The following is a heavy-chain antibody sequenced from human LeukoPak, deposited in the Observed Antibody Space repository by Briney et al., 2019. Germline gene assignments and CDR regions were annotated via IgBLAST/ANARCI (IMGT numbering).Heavy chain of an antibody. CDR3: AKDVDLPGFWSGYYHHFDY. CDR1: GFTFSSYA. J-gene: IGHJ4*02. Sequence: GGSLRLSCAASGFTFSSYAMSWVRQAPGKGLEWVSAISGSGGSTYYADSVKGRFTISRDNSKNTLYLQMNSPRAEDTAVYYCAKDVDLPGFWSGYYHHFDYWGQGTLVTVSS. CDR2: ISGSGGST. D-gene: IGHD3-3*01. V-gene: IGHV3-23*01.